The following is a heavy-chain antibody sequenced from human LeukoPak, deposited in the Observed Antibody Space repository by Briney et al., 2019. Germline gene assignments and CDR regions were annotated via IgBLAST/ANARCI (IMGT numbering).Heavy chain of an antibody. CDR3: ARVGMVRGARTTYNWFDP. CDR2: INPNSGGT. Sequence: ASVKVSCKASGGTFSSYAISWVRQAPGQGLEWMGWINPNSGGTNYAQKFQGRVTMTRDTSISTAYMELSRLRSDDTAVYYCARVGMVRGARTTYNWFDPWGQGTLVTVSS. CDR1: GGTFSSYA. V-gene: IGHV1-2*02. J-gene: IGHJ5*02. D-gene: IGHD3-10*01.